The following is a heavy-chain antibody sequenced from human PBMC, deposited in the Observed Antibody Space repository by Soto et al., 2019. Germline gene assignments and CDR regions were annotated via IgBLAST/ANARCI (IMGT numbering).Heavy chain of an antibody. CDR1: GFTFSSYA. CDR3: AKDLVAGIGAFDY. CDR2: ISGSGGST. D-gene: IGHD2-15*01. Sequence: GGSLRLSCAASGFTFSSYAMSWVRQAPGKGLEWVSDISGSGGSTYYADSVKGRFTISRDNSKNTLYLQMNSLRAEDTAVYYCAKDLVAGIGAFDYWGQGTLVTVSS. V-gene: IGHV3-23*01. J-gene: IGHJ4*02.